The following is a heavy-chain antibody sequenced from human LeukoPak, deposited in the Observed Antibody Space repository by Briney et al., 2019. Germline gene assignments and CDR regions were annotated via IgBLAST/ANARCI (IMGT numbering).Heavy chain of an antibody. CDR3: AISTMVRGVIFDY. CDR1: GYTFTGYY. D-gene: IGHD3-10*01. CDR2: INPNSGGT. Sequence: ASVKVSCKASGYTFTGYYMHWVRQAPGQGLEGMGRINPNSGGTNYAQKFQGRVTMTRDTSISTAYMELSRLRSDDTAVYYCAISTMVRGVIFDYWGQGTLVTVSS. V-gene: IGHV1-2*06. J-gene: IGHJ4*02.